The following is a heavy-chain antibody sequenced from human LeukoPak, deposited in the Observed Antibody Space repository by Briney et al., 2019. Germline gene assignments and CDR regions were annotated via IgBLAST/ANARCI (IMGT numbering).Heavy chain of an antibody. D-gene: IGHD1-1*01. J-gene: IGHJ4*02. V-gene: IGHV3-15*01. CDR2: VKSKTDGGTT. CDR3: AVTGTTIDY. CDR1: GFTFSNAW. Sequence: GGSLRLSCTASGFTFSNAWMSWVRQAPGRGLEWVGRVKSKTDGGTTDYAAPVKGRFTISRDDSKYTLYLQMNSLKTEDTAVYYCAVTGTTIDYWGQGTLVTVSS.